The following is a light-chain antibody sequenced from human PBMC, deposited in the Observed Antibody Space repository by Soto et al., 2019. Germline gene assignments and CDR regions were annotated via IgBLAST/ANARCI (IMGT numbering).Light chain of an antibody. CDR3: SSYTSTTTLVV. Sequence: QSALTQPPSASGSPGQSVTISCTGTSSDVGGYNYVSWYQQYPGKAPKLLIYEVKNRPSGVSNRFSGSKSGNTASLTISGLQAEDEADYYCSSYTSTTTLVVFGGGTKLTVL. J-gene: IGLJ2*01. CDR2: EVK. CDR1: SSDVGGYNY. V-gene: IGLV2-14*01.